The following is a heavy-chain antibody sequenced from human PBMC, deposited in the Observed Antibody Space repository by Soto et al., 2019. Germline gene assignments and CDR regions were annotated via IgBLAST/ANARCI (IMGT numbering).Heavy chain of an antibody. V-gene: IGHV1-2*04. J-gene: IGHJ6*02. D-gene: IGHD6-19*01. Sequence: GASVKVSCKASGYTFTGYYMHWVRQAPGRGLEWMGWINPNSGGTNYAQKFQGWVTMTRDTSISTAYMELSRLRSDDTAVYYCARLNMRSGYYYYGMDVWGQGTTVTVSS. CDR3: ARLNMRSGYYYYGMDV. CDR1: GYTFTGYY. CDR2: INPNSGGT.